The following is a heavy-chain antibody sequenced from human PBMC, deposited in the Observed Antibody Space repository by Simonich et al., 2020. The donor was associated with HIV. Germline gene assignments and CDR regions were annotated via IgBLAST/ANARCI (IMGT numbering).Heavy chain of an antibody. J-gene: IGHJ3*01. D-gene: IGHD1-26*01. CDR1: GFTFDSYG. Sequence: QVQLVESGGGVVQPGRSLRLSCAASGFTFDSYGMHWVRQGPGKGRGWVAGIWYDGNNKYYADSVKGRFTISSDNSKNTLSLQMNSLTAEDTAFYYCARGGWELYGGAFDVWGQGTMVTVSS. V-gene: IGHV3-33*01. CDR3: ARGGWELYGGAFDV. CDR2: IWYDGNNK.